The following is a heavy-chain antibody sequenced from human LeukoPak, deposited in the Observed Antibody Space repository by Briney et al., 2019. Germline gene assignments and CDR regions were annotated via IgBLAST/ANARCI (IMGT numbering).Heavy chain of an antibody. J-gene: IGHJ4*02. CDR1: GGTFSSSS. D-gene: IGHD6-13*01. V-gene: IGHV1-2*06. Sequence: ASVKVSCKASGGTFSSSSISWVRQAPGQGLEWMGRINPNSGGTNYAQKFQGRVTMTRDTSISTAYMELSRLRSDDTAVYYCARGPRGLQQPPFDYWGQGTLVTVSS. CDR2: INPNSGGT. CDR3: ARGPRGLQQPPFDY.